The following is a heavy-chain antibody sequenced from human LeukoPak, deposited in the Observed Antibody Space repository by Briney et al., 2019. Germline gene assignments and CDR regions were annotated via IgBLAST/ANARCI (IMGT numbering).Heavy chain of an antibody. D-gene: IGHD4-17*01. V-gene: IGHV3-49*03. Sequence: PGGSLRLSCTASGFTFGDYAMSWFRQAPGKGLEWVGFIRSKAYGGTTEYAASVKGRVTISRDDSKSIAYLQMNSLNTEDTAVYFCTSGPKDYGDYGGAWGQGTLVTVSS. J-gene: IGHJ5*02. CDR1: GFTFGDYA. CDR3: TSGPKDYGDYGGA. CDR2: IRSKAYGGTT.